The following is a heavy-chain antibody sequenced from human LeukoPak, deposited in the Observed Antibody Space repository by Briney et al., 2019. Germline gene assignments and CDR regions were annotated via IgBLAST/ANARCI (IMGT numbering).Heavy chain of an antibody. D-gene: IGHD6-13*01. CDR3: ARQSLAASGLDY. CDR2: VKDDGSYT. V-gene: IGHV3-30*04. Sequence: TGGSLRLSCAVSGFTLSEHDMHWVRQIPGKGLAWVAVVKDDGSYTSYAASVKGRFTISRDNFKNTVVLQMNSLSVDDTAIYYCARQSLAASGLDYWGQGMLVTVSS. CDR1: GFTLSEHD. J-gene: IGHJ4*02.